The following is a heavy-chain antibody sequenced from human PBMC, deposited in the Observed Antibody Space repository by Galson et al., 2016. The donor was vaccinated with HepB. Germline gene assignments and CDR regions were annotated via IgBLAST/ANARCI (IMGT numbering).Heavy chain of an antibody. J-gene: IGHJ4*01. D-gene: IGHD2-15*01. Sequence: SLRLSCAASGFTFNSYGMHWVRQAPGKGLEWVAIIWDDGSSEYYADSVKGRFTISRDNSKNTLFLQMNSLRVEDTAVYFGTRDTPLAAHYFDSWGHGTLVTVSS. CDR1: GFTFNSYG. CDR2: IWDDGSSE. V-gene: IGHV3-33*01. CDR3: TRDTPLAAHYFDS.